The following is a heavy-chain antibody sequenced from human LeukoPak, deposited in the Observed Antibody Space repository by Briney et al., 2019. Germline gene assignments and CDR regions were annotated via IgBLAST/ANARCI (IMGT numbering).Heavy chain of an antibody. CDR2: INPSGGST. D-gene: IGHD2-15*01. V-gene: IGHV1-46*01. CDR3: ARSYCSGGSCYNLDY. CDR1: GYTFTSYY. Sequence: ASVKVSCKASGYTFTSYYMHWVRQAPGQGLEWMGIINPSGGSTSYEQKFQGRVTMTRDMSTTTFYMELSSLRSEDTAVYYCARSYCSGGSCYNLDYWGQGTLVIVSS. J-gene: IGHJ4*02.